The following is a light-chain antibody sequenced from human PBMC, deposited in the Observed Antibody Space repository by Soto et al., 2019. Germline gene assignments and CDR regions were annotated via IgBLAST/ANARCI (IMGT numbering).Light chain of an antibody. CDR2: AAS. CDR3: QQSYSTPPWT. Sequence: DIQMTQSPSSLSASVGDRVTITCRASQSISSYLNWYQQKPGKAPKLLIYAASSLQSGVPSRFSGSGSGTDFTLTISSLQPEDFATYYCQQSYSTPPWTFXQGTKVDIK. V-gene: IGKV1-39*01. J-gene: IGKJ1*01. CDR1: QSISSY.